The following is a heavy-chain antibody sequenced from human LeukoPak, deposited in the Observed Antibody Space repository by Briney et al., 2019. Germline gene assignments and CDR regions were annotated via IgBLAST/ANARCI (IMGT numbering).Heavy chain of an antibody. CDR2: IYYSGST. CDR3: ARETSYSSNMFDP. CDR1: GGSISSYH. Sequence: SETLSLTCTVSGGSISSYHWSWIRQPPGKGLEWIGYIYYSGSTNYNPSLKSRVTISVDTSKNQFSLKLSSVTAADTAVYYCARETSYSSNMFDPWGQGTLVTVSS. V-gene: IGHV4-59*01. D-gene: IGHD6-13*01. J-gene: IGHJ5*02.